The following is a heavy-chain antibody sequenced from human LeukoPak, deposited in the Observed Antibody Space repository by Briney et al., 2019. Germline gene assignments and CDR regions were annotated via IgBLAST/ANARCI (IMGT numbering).Heavy chain of an antibody. CDR3: ARDLLYYDFWSGYREQYYFDY. CDR2: IKQDGSEK. CDR1: GFTFSSYW. V-gene: IGHV3-7*01. Sequence: GGSLRLSCAASGFTFSSYWMHWVRQAPGKGLEWVANIKQDGSEKYYVDSVKGRFTISRDNAKNSLYLQMNSLRAEDTAVYYCARDLLYYDFWSGYREQYYFDYWGQGTLVTVSS. D-gene: IGHD3-3*01. J-gene: IGHJ4*02.